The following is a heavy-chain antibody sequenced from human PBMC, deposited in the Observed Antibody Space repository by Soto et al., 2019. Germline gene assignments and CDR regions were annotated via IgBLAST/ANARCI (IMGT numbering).Heavy chain of an antibody. J-gene: IGHJ4*02. Sequence: PGGSLRLSCASSGFTFSSYGMHLVRQAPGKGLEWVAVISYDGSNKYYADSVKGRFTISRDNSKNTLYLQMNSLRAEDTAVYYCAKDERVVPAAMDYWGQGTLVTVSS. CDR3: AKDERVVPAAMDY. CDR1: GFTFSSYG. V-gene: IGHV3-30*18. D-gene: IGHD2-2*01. CDR2: ISYDGSNK.